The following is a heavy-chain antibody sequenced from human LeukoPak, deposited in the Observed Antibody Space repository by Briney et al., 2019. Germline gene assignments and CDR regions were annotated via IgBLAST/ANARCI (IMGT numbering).Heavy chain of an antibody. Sequence: PGGSLRLSCAASGFTFSSYEMNWVRQAPGKGLEWVSYISSSGSTIYYADSVKGRFTISRDNAKNSLYLQMNSLRAEDTAVYYCASQRLTVWGSHRYLDYWGQGTLVTVSS. CDR1: GFTFSSYE. D-gene: IGHD3-16*02. CDR2: ISSSGSTI. J-gene: IGHJ4*02. V-gene: IGHV3-48*03. CDR3: ASQRLTVWGSHRYLDY.